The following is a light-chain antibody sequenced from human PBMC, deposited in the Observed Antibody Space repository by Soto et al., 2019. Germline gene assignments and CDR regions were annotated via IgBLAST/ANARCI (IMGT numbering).Light chain of an antibody. CDR1: SSDIVAFNF. J-gene: IGLJ2*01. CDR3: SSVSSTATLL. V-gene: IGLV2-14*03. CDR2: DVN. Sequence: QSALTQPASVSGSPGQSITISCTGTSSDIVAFNFVFWYQQYPGNAPKLIIYDVNSRPSGVSDRFSGSKSDNTASLTISGLLPEDEAEYYCSSVSSTATLLFGGGTKRTVL.